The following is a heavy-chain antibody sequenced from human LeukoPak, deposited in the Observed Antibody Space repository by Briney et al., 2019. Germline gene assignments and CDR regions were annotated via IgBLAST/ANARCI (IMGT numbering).Heavy chain of an antibody. CDR1: GFTFSDYG. CDR2: IRYDRSLK. V-gene: IGHV3-30*02. Sequence: PGGSLRLSCAASGFTFSDYGMHWVRLAPGKGLEWVAFIRYDRSLKFYADSVKGRFTISRDNSMNTLYLQMNSLRVEDTAVYYCASYSSTWTIDYWGQGTLVTVSS. D-gene: IGHD6-13*01. J-gene: IGHJ4*02. CDR3: ASYSSTWTIDY.